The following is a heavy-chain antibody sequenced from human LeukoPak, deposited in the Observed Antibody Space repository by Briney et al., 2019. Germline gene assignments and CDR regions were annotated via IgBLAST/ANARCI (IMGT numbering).Heavy chain of an antibody. D-gene: IGHD2-2*01. Sequence: PGGSLRLSCAASGFTFSSYGMHWVRQPPGEGLEWVAFIRYDGSNKYYADSVKGRFTISRDNAKNSLYLQMNSLRAEDTAVYYCARGYCSSTSCSEDYWGQGTLVTVSS. V-gene: IGHV3-30*02. J-gene: IGHJ4*02. CDR3: ARGYCSSTSCSEDY. CDR1: GFTFSSYG. CDR2: IRYDGSNK.